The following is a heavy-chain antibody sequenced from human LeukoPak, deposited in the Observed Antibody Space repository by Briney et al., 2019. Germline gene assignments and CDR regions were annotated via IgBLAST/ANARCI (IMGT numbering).Heavy chain of an antibody. V-gene: IGHV3-30*02. CDR1: GFTFSSYG. Sequence: PSGGSLRLSCAASGFTFSSYGMHWVRQAPGKGLEWVAFIRYDGSNKYYADSVKGRFTISRDNSKNTLYLQMNSLRAEDTAVYYCAKDPEMWQQQINWFDPWGQGTLVTVSS. J-gene: IGHJ5*02. D-gene: IGHD6-13*01. CDR2: IRYDGSNK. CDR3: AKDPEMWQQQINWFDP.